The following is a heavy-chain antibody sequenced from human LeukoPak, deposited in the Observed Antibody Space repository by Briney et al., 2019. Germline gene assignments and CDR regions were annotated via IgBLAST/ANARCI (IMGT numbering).Heavy chain of an antibody. D-gene: IGHD3-10*01. V-gene: IGHV3-30-3*01. CDR2: ISYDGSNK. CDR3: ARVKGRYYGSGSYSRDY. CDR1: GFTFSSYA. Sequence: GGSLRLSCAASGFTFSSYAMHWVRQAPGKGLEWVAVISYDGSNKYYADSVKGRFTISRDNSKNTLYLQMNSLRAEDTAVYYCARVKGRYYGSGSYSRDYWGQGTLVTVSS. J-gene: IGHJ4*02.